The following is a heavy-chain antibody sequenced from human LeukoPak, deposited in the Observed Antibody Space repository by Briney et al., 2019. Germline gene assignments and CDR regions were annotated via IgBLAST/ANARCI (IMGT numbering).Heavy chain of an antibody. D-gene: IGHD3-10*01. CDR1: GGSISSGDYY. CDR3: ARCGGSGSYLYYFDH. V-gene: IGHV4-31*03. Sequence: SETLSLTCTVSGGSISSGDYYWSWIRQHPGKGLEWIGYIYYSGSTYYNPSLKNRVTISVDTSKNQFSLKLSSVTAADTAVYYCARCGGSGSYLYYFDHWGQGTLVTVSS. J-gene: IGHJ4*02. CDR2: IYYSGST.